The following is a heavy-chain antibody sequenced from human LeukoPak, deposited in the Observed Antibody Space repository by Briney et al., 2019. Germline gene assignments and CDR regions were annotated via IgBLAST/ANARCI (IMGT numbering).Heavy chain of an antibody. CDR3: ARFALSSSLDY. D-gene: IGHD6-13*01. CDR1: GYRLTNNW. V-gene: IGHV5-51*01. Sequence: PRESLKISCKVSGYRLTNNWIGWVRQVPGKGLEWMGIIYPGYSDTRYSPSFQGQVTFSVDTSTSTVYLQWSSLKASDTAIYYCARFALSSSLDYWGQGTLVTVSP. CDR2: IYPGYSDT. J-gene: IGHJ4*02.